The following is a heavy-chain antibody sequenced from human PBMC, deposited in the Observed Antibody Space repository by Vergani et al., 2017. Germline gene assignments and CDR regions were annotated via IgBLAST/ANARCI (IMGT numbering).Heavy chain of an antibody. CDR3: ATKSCVTPGCQRGYFRE. V-gene: IGHV3-30*03. J-gene: IGHJ1*01. D-gene: IGHD6-13*01. CDR2: ISYDGTQK. CDR1: GFTSSYYG. Sequence: QVHLVESGGGVVQPGRSLRLSCVVSGFTSSYYGMHWVRQAPGKGLEWVAVISYDGTQKYYADSVKRRFTISRDNSKSTLYLQMNSLRTEDTAVYYCATKSCVTPGCQRGYFREWGQGTLVTVSS.